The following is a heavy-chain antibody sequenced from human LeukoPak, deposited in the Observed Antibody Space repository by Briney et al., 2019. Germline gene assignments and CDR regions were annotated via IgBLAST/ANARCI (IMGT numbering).Heavy chain of an antibody. V-gene: IGHV1-18*01. J-gene: IGHJ6*02. CDR3: ARATGCSSSWYFRDYYYYGMDV. CDR1: GYTFTSYG. D-gene: IGHD6-13*01. Sequence: ASVKVSCKASGYTFTSYGISWVRQAPGQGLEWMGWISAYNGNTNYAQKLQGRVTMTTDTSTSTAYMELRSLRSDDTAVYYCARATGCSSSWYFRDYYYYGMDVWGQGTTVTVSS. CDR2: ISAYNGNT.